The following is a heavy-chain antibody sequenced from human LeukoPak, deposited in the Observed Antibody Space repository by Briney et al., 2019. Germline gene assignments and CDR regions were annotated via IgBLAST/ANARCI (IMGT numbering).Heavy chain of an antibody. D-gene: IGHD6-13*01. CDR2: IIPILGIA. J-gene: IGHJ5*02. Sequence: ASVKVSCKASGGTFSSYAISWVRQAPGQGLEWMGRIIPILGIANYAQKFQGRVTITAVKSTSTAYMELSSLRSEDTAVYYCAGAAAEGNWFDPWGQGTLVTVSS. V-gene: IGHV1-69*04. CDR1: GGTFSSYA. CDR3: AGAAAEGNWFDP.